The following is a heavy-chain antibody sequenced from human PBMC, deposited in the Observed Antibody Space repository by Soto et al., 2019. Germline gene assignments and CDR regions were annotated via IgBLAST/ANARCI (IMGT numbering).Heavy chain of an antibody. CDR2: ISSDGSST. CDR3: ARGTVMDQDFGDQ. J-gene: IGHJ4*02. Sequence: EVQLVESGGGLVQPGGSLRLSCAASGFTFSNYWMHWVRQVPRKGLVWVSRISSDGSSTSYADSVKGRFIISRDNAKNTLYLQVNSLRGEDTAVYYCARGTVMDQDFGDQWGQGTVVAVSS. V-gene: IGHV3-74*01. CDR1: GFTFSNYW. D-gene: IGHD2-2*01.